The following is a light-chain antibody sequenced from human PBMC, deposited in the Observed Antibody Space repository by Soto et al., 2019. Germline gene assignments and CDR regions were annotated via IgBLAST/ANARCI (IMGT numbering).Light chain of an antibody. CDR3: HQAKSFPYS. CDR2: AAS. V-gene: IGKV1-12*01. J-gene: IGKJ2*01. CDR1: QGITNW. Sequence: DIQMTQSPSSVSASVGDRVTITWRACQGITNWLAWYQQKPGKAPKLLIYAASSLQSGVPSRFSDSGSETDFTLTISSLQPEDFATYYCHQAKSFPYSFGQGTKLEI.